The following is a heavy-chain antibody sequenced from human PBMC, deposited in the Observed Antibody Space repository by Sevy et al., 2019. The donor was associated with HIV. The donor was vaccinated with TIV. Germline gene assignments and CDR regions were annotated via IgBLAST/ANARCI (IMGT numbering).Heavy chain of an antibody. D-gene: IGHD1-26*01. V-gene: IGHV3-23*01. CDR2: ISGSGGST. CDR1: GFTFGNYV. CDR3: AKDTRMGAPAFFDY. Sequence: GGSLRLSCAASGFTFGNYVMSWVRQAPGKGLEWVSGISGSGGSTYYADSVKGRFTISRDNSKNTLYLQMNSLRAEDTAVYYCAKDTRMGAPAFFDYWGQGALVTVSS. J-gene: IGHJ4*02.